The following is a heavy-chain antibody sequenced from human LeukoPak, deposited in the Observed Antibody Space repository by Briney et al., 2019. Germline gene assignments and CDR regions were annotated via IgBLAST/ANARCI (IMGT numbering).Heavy chain of an antibody. Sequence: ASVTVSFKASGYTFTSYGISWVRQAPGQGLEWMGWISAYNGNTNYAQKLQGRVTMTTDTSTSTAYMELRSLRSDDTAVYYCARVMMGYSGYETYDWFDPWGQGTLVTVSS. CDR2: ISAYNGNT. V-gene: IGHV1-18*04. CDR1: GYTFTSYG. D-gene: IGHD5-12*01. CDR3: ARVMMGYSGYETYDWFDP. J-gene: IGHJ5*02.